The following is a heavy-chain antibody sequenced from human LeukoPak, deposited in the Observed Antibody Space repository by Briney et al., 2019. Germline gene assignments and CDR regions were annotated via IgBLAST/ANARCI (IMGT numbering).Heavy chain of an antibody. CDR2: ISTSGAYI. Sequence: EGSLRLSCAASGFTFSIYYMTWVRQAPGKGLEWVSSISTSGAYIYYADSVKGRFTISRDNAKNSLYLQMNSLRAEDSAVYYCARYPLSYSDYYMDVWGTGTTVTVSS. CDR1: GFTFSIYY. CDR3: ARYPLSYSDYYMDV. V-gene: IGHV3-21*01. J-gene: IGHJ6*03. D-gene: IGHD2-15*01.